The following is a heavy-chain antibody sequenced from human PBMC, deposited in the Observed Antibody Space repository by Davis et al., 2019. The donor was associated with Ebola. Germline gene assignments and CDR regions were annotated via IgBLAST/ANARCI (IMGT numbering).Heavy chain of an antibody. Sequence: PGGSLRLSCAASGLTFSSYSMNWVRQAPGKGLEWVSSISISSSYIYYADSVKGRFTISRDNSKNTLYLQMNSLRAEDTAVYYCAKGSGSYYYYGMDVWGQGTTVTVSS. CDR2: ISISSSYI. CDR3: AKGSGSYYYYGMDV. J-gene: IGHJ6*02. V-gene: IGHV3-21*01. CDR1: GLTFSSYS.